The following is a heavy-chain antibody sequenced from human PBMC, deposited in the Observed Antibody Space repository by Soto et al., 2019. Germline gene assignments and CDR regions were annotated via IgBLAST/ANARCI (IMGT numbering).Heavy chain of an antibody. D-gene: IGHD3-10*01. CDR2: ISSSSSYI. Sequence: ESGGGLVKPGGSLRLSCAASGFTFSSYSMNWVRQAPGKGLEWVSSISSSSSYIYYADSVKGRFTISRDNAKNSLYLQMNSLRAEDTAVYYCARPIGFGESYNWFDPWGQGTLVTVSS. V-gene: IGHV3-21*01. CDR3: ARPIGFGESYNWFDP. J-gene: IGHJ5*02. CDR1: GFTFSSYS.